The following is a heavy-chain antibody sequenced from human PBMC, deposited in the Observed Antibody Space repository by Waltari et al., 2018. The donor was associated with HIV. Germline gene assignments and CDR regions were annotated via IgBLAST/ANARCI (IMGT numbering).Heavy chain of an antibody. CDR1: GGTFSSYA. D-gene: IGHD6-19*01. CDR3: ARAEGWNYYYGMDV. Sequence: QVQLVQSGAEVKKPGSSVKVSCKASGGTFSSYAISWVRQAPGQGLEWMGGLIPILGTANYAQKCQGRVTITADEATSTAYMELSSLRSEDTAVYYCARAEGWNYYYGMDVWGQGTTVTVSS. V-gene: IGHV1-69*01. J-gene: IGHJ6*02. CDR2: LIPILGTA.